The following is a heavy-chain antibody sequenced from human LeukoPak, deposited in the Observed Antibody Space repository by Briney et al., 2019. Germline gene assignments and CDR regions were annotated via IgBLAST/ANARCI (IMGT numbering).Heavy chain of an antibody. Sequence: PGGSLRLSCAASGFTFSVFAKRWVRGTTGKGVEWVIHICGSGDNTLYADSVKGRFTISRDNCKNTLSLEMNSLRAEDTAIYYCAKMKGHPLPKYYMDVWGQGTTVTVSS. J-gene: IGHJ6*01. CDR3: AKMKGHPLPKYYMDV. V-gene: IGHV3-23*01. CDR1: GFTFSVFA. D-gene: IGHD1-26*01. CDR2: ICGSGDNT.